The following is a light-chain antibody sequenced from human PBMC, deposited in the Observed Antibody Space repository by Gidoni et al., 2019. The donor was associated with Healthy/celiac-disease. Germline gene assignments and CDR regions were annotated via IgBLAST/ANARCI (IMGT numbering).Light chain of an antibody. V-gene: IGKV3-20*01. J-gene: IGKJ3*01. Sequence: EIVLTQSPGTLSLSPGERATLSCRASQSVSSGYLAWYQQKPGQAPRLLTYGASSRATGIPDRFSGSGSGTDFTLTISRLEPEDFAVYYCQQYGSSPPRFTFGPGTKVDIK. CDR3: QQYGSSPPRFT. CDR1: QSVSSGY. CDR2: GAS.